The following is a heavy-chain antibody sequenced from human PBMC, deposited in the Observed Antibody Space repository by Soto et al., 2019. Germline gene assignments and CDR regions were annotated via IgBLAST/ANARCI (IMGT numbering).Heavy chain of an antibody. Sequence: ASVKVSSKVSGYPLTSYAMHWVRQAPGQRLEWMGYINAGNGNTKYSRKFQGRFTITRDTSASTAYMERRSLRSEDTSVYYCARDSLSDIVVVVAATPRYAFDIWGQGTMVTVSS. V-gene: IGHV1-3*01. CDR3: ARDSLSDIVVVVAATPRYAFDI. CDR2: INAGNGNT. CDR1: GYPLTSYA. J-gene: IGHJ3*02. D-gene: IGHD2-15*01.